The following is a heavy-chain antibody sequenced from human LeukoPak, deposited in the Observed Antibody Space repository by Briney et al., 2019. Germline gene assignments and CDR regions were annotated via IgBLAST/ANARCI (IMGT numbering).Heavy chain of an antibody. Sequence: PGGSLRLSCAASGFTFDDYAMHWVRQAPGKGLEWVSGISWNSGSIGYADSVKGRFTISRDNAKNSLYLQINSLRAEDTAVYYCARWEIRTDAFNIWGRGTMVTVSS. CDR1: GFTFDDYA. D-gene: IGHD5-24*01. CDR3: ARWEIRTDAFNI. J-gene: IGHJ3*02. CDR2: ISWNSGSI. V-gene: IGHV3-9*01.